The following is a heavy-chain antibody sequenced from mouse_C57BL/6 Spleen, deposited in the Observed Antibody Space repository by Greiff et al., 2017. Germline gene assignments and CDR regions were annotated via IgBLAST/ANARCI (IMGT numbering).Heavy chain of an antibody. V-gene: IGHV1-4*01. CDR1: GYTFTSYT. CDR3: ARDNYGGAMDY. CDR2: INPSSGYT. D-gene: IGHD1-1*01. Sequence: VKLMESGAELARPGASVKMSCKASGYTFTSYTMHWVKQRPGQGLEWIGYINPSSGYTKYNQKFKDKATLTADKSSSTAYMQLSSLTSEDSAVYYWARDNYGGAMDYWGQGTSVTVSS. J-gene: IGHJ4*01.